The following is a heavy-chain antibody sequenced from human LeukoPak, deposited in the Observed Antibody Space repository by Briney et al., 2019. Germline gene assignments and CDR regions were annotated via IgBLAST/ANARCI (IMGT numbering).Heavy chain of an antibody. CDR1: GYTFTDYY. CDR2: INPNSGDT. J-gene: IGHJ5*02. CDR3: ARDSDSGTSWTNWFDP. D-gene: IGHD1-26*01. Sequence: ASVKVSCKSSGYTFTDYYMHWVRQAPGQGLQWMGWINPNSGDTNYAQNFQGRVTMTRDTSISTAYMELSRLRSGDTAVYYCARDSDSGTSWTNWFDPWGQGTLVTVSS. V-gene: IGHV1-2*02.